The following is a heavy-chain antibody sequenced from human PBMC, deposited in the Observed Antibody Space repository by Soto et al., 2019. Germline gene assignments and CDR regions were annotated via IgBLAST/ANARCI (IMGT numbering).Heavy chain of an antibody. J-gene: IGHJ4*02. Sequence: GGSLRLSCAASGFIFSSYTMHWVRQAPGKGLEWVGVITYDGSNQYYADSVKGRFTISRDNSRNMLFLQMNSLRPDDTAVYYCARAPSGSYPEFDYWGQGTLVPVSS. CDR2: ITYDGSNQ. CDR1: GFIFSSYT. V-gene: IGHV3-30-3*01. CDR3: ARAPSGSYPEFDY. D-gene: IGHD1-26*01.